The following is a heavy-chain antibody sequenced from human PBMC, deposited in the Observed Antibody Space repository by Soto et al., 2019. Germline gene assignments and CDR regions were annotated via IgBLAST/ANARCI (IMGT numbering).Heavy chain of an antibody. Sequence: GASVKVSCKASGGTFSSYAISWVRQAPGQGLEWMGGIIPIFGTANYAQKFQGRVTITADESTSTAYMELSSLRSEDTAVYYCARGWERYCSSTSCYWGDYYYYGMDVWGQGTTVTVSS. CDR2: IIPIFGTA. CDR1: GGTFSSYA. V-gene: IGHV1-69*13. J-gene: IGHJ6*02. CDR3: ARGWERYCSSTSCYWGDYYYYGMDV. D-gene: IGHD2-2*01.